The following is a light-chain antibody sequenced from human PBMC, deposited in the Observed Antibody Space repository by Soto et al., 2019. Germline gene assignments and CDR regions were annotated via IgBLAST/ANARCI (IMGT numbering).Light chain of an antibody. CDR3: CSYAASDTWV. Sequence: QSVLTQPRSVSGSPGQSVTISCTGTNSDVGSYNYVSWYQQHPGKAPKLMISDVSQRPSGVPDRFSGSKSGNTASLTISGLQAEDEADYYCCSYAASDTWVFGGGTKLNVL. V-gene: IGLV2-11*01. CDR1: NSDVGSYNY. CDR2: DVS. J-gene: IGLJ3*02.